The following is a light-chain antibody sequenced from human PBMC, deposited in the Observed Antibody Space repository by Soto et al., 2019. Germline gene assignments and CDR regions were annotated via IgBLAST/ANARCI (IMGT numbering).Light chain of an antibody. CDR3: QQSYGTPLT. CDR1: QSISNY. Sequence: DMEMTQSPSSLSASVGDRVTITCRASQSISNYLNWYQHKPVKVPTLLIYAASSLQSGVPTRFSGSGSGTDFTRTINSLQPEDFATYYCQQSYGTPLTFGGGTKIEIK. CDR2: AAS. J-gene: IGKJ4*01. V-gene: IGKV1-39*01.